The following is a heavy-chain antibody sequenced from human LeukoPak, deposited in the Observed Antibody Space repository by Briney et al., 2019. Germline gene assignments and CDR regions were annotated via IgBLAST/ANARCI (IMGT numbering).Heavy chain of an antibody. CDR2: IIASGGST. D-gene: IGHD3-10*01. CDR1: GFTFSSYF. J-gene: IGHJ4*02. CDR3: ASLRSGTATYFDY. Sequence: GESLRLSCAASGFTFSSYFMNWVRQAPGKGLEWVSRIIASGGSTYNADSVKGRFTIPRDNSKNTLYLQMNSLRAEDTAVYYCASLRSGTATYFDYWGQGTLVTVSS. V-gene: IGHV3-23*01.